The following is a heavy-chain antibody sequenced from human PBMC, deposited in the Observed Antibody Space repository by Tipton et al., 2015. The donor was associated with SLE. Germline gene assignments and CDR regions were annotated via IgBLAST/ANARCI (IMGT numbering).Heavy chain of an antibody. J-gene: IGHJ4*02. CDR2: ISPSTGII. CDR1: GFTFNTYS. CDR3: VRDLNWGFDS. V-gene: IGHV3-48*01. D-gene: IGHD7-27*01. Sequence: SLRLSCVASGFTFNTYSMNWVRQAPGKGLEWLTYISPSTGIIYYADSVKGRFTISTDNAKNSLYLQMNSLRAEDSAVYYCVRDLNWGFDSWGQGTLVTVSS.